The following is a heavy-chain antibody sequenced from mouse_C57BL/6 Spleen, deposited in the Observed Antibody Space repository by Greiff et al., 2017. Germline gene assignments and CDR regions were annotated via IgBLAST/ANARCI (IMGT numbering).Heavy chain of an antibody. V-gene: IGHV1-50*01. D-gene: IGHD1-1*01. J-gene: IGHJ2*01. CDR2: IDPSDSYT. Sequence: VQLQQPGAELVKPGASVKLSCKASGYTFTSYWMQWVKQRPGQGLEWIGEIDPSDSYTNYNQKFKGKATLTVDTSSSTAYMQLSSLTSEDSAVYYCAKGFTTGVFDYWGQGTTLTVSS. CDR1: GYTFTSYW. CDR3: AKGFTTGVFDY.